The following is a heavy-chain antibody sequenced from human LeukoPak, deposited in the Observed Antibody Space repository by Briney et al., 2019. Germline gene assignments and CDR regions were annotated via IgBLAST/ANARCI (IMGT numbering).Heavy chain of an antibody. CDR1: GGCFSGYY. D-gene: IGHD3-10*01. V-gene: IGHV4-34*01. Sequence: SETLSLTCAVYGGCFSGYYWSWIRQPPGKGLEWIGEINHSGSTNYNPSLKSRVTISVDTSKNQFSLKLSSVTASDTAVYYCARSRGVKKGHFDYWGQGTLVTVSS. CDR3: ARSRGVKKGHFDY. J-gene: IGHJ4*02. CDR2: INHSGST.